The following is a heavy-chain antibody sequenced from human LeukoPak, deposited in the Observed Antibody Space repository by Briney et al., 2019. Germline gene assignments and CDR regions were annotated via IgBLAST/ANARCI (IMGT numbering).Heavy chain of an antibody. J-gene: IGHJ5*02. Sequence: SVKVPCKLSGDTLNDIAVNWVRQPPGKGLKWRGGVDPDDGQRVYAQRFQGRVTMTEDTSTNTAYMALSRLRSEDTAVYFCAAVSGHYALLDAWGQGALVTVSS. CDR2: VDPDDGQR. CDR3: AAVSGHYALLDA. V-gene: IGHV1-24*01. CDR1: GDTLNDIA. D-gene: IGHD4-17*01.